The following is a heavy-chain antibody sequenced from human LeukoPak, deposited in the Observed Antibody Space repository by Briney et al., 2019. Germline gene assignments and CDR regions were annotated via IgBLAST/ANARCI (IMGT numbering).Heavy chain of an antibody. J-gene: IGHJ3*02. CDR1: GGSFSGYY. Sequence: PSETLSLTCAVYGGSFSGYYWSWIRQPPGKGLEWIGEINHSGSTNYNPSLKSRVTISVDTSKNQFSLKLSSVTAADTAVYYCARGLSRSFAFDIWGQGTMVTVSS. CDR2: INHSGST. CDR3: ARGLSRSFAFDI. V-gene: IGHV4-34*01. D-gene: IGHD2-2*01.